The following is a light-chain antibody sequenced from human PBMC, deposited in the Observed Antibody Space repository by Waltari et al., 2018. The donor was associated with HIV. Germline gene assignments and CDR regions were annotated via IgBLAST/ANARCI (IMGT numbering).Light chain of an antibody. CDR3: LLSFAGARPVV. J-gene: IGLJ2*01. CDR1: TGPVPSGHH. Sequence: QAVVTQEPSLTVSPGGTVPLTCGSSTGPVPSGHHPYWFQQKSGQAPRTLIYDTFNKHSWTPARFSGSLLGGKAALTLSGAQPEDEAEYFCLLSFAGARPVVFGGGTNLTVL. V-gene: IGLV7-46*01. CDR2: DTF.